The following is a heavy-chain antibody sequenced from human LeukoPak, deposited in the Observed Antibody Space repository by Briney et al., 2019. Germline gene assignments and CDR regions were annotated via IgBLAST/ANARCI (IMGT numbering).Heavy chain of an antibody. CDR2: ISYDGNSK. V-gene: IGHV3-30-3*01. D-gene: IGHD3-22*01. J-gene: IGHJ4*02. Sequence: GGSLRLSCAASGFTFSSYAMHWVRQAPGKGLEWVTYISYDGNSKYYADSVTGRFTISRDNSKNTVSLQMDSLTVEDTAVYYCARDRIGYYSTDYWGQGTLVTVSS. CDR3: ARDRIGYYSTDY. CDR1: GFTFSSYA.